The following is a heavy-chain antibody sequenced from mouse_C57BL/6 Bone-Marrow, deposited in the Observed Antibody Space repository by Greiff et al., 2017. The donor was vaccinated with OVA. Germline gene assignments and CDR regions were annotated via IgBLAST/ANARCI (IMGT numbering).Heavy chain of an antibody. CDR3: ERYGSSDY. Sequence: QVQLQQSGAELVQPGASVTMSCKASGYTFTSYWITWVKQRPGQGLEWIGDIYPSSGSTNYNEKFKSKATLTVDTSSSTAYMQLSSLTSEDSAVYYCERYGSSDYWGQGTTLTVSS. J-gene: IGHJ2*01. CDR2: IYPSSGST. V-gene: IGHV1-55*01. D-gene: IGHD1-1*01. CDR1: GYTFTSYW.